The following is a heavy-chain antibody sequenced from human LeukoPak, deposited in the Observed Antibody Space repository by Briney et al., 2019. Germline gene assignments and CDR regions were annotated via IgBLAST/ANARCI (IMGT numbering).Heavy chain of an antibody. CDR3: ARTRGYYFDY. Sequence: GASVRVSCKASGYSFTNYYMHWVRQAPGQGLEWMTMINPSGGSTTYAQNFQDRVTVTRDMSTSTVYMELSSLTSKDTAVYYCARTRGYYFDYWGQGTLVTVSS. CDR1: GYSFTNYY. J-gene: IGHJ4*02. CDR2: INPSGGST. V-gene: IGHV1-46*01.